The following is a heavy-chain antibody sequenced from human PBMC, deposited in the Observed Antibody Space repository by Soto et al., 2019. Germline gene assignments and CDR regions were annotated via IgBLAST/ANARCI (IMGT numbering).Heavy chain of an antibody. V-gene: IGHV3-30*18. D-gene: IGHD3-3*01. Sequence: QVQLVESGGGVVQPGRSLRLSCAASGFTFSSYGMHWVRQAPGKGLEWVAVISYDGSNKYYADSVKGRVTISRDNSKNTLHLQMSGLRAEDKAVYYGPNAQGEDFWGGYSFYYGMDVWGQGTTVTVSS. CDR2: ISYDGSNK. CDR3: PNAQGEDFWGGYSFYYGMDV. J-gene: IGHJ6*02. CDR1: GFTFSSYG.